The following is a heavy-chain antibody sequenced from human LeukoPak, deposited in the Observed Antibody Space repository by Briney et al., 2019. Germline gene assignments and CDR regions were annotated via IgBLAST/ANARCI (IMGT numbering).Heavy chain of an antibody. Sequence: PGGSLRLSCAASGFTFSSHWMHELRQAPGKGLVWVSRIKDDGSHTNYADSVKGRFTISRDNAKDPLFLQMNSLRAEDTGVYYCARGSGIITGIDEWGQRTRDTVFS. CDR2: IKDDGSHT. D-gene: IGHD6-25*01. CDR3: ARGSGIITGIDE. V-gene: IGHV3-74*01. J-gene: IGHJ4*02. CDR1: GFTFSSHW.